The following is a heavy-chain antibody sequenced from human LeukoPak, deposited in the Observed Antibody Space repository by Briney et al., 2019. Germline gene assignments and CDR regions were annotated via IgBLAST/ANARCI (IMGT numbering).Heavy chain of an antibody. CDR1: GGSISSGSYY. J-gene: IGHJ4*02. CDR3: AIIVGACFDY. V-gene: IGHV4-39*01. D-gene: IGHD1-26*01. CDR2: IYYSGST. Sequence: SQTLSLTCTVSGGSISSGSYYWGWIRQPPGKGLEWIGSIYYSGSTYYNPSLKSRVTISVDTSKNQFSLKLSSVTAADTAVYYCAIIVGACFDYWGQGTLVTVSS.